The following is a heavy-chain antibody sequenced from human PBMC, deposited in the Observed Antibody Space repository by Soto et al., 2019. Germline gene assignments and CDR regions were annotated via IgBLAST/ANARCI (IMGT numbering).Heavy chain of an antibody. CDR3: GIAVAGTSGWFDP. CDR2: IYYSGST. Sequence: QLQLQESGPGLVKPSETLSLTCTVSGGSISSSTYYWGWIRQPPGKGLEWIGSIYYSGSTYYNPSLESRGTISVDTSKNQFSLKLSSVTAADTAVYYCGIAVAGTSGWFDPWGQGTLVTVSS. J-gene: IGHJ5*02. D-gene: IGHD6-19*01. V-gene: IGHV4-39*01. CDR1: GGSISSSTYY.